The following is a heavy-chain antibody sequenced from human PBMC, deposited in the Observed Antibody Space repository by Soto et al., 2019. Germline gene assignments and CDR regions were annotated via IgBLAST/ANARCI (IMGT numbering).Heavy chain of an antibody. CDR3: ARGKASGYSRIPDAFDI. Sequence: QVQLVESGGGVVQPGRSLRLSCAASGFTFSSYGMHWFRQAPGKALEWVAVIWYDGSNKYYADSVKGRFTISRDNSKNTLYLRMNSLRAEATAVYYCARGKASGYSRIPDAFDIWGQGTMVTVSS. CDR2: IWYDGSNK. D-gene: IGHD6-13*01. J-gene: IGHJ3*02. CDR1: GFTFSSYG. V-gene: IGHV3-33*01.